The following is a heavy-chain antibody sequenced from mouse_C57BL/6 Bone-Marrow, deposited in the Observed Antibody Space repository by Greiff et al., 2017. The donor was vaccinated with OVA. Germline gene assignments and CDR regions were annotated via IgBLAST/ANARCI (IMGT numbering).Heavy chain of an antibody. CDR3: ARGGDY. CDR2: IDPANGNT. J-gene: IGHJ4*01. V-gene: IGHV14-3*01. CDR1: GFNIKNTY. Sequence: VQLQQSVAELVRPGASVKLSCTASGFNIKNTYMHWVKQRPEQGLEWLGRIDPANGNTKYAPKFQGKATITADSSSTTADRHLSSRTSEDTAIYYWARGGDYWGQGTSVTVSS.